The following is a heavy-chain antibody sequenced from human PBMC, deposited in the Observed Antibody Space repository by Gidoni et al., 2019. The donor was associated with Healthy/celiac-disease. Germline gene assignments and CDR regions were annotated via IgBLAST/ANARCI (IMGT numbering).Heavy chain of an antibody. CDR2: ISSSGSSI. D-gene: IGHD6-13*01. CDR3: ARDRAGSSSWKNWFDP. Sequence: EVQLVESGGGLVQPGGSLRLSCAASGFTCSSYEMNWVRQAPGKGLEWVSYISSSGSSIYYADSVKGRFTISRDNAKNSLYLQMNSLRAEDTAVYYCARDRAGSSSWKNWFDPWGQGTLVTVSS. J-gene: IGHJ5*02. CDR1: GFTCSSYE. V-gene: IGHV3-48*03.